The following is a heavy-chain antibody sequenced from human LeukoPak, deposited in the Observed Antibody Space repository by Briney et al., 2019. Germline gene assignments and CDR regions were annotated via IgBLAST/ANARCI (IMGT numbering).Heavy chain of an antibody. J-gene: IGHJ4*02. D-gene: IGHD2-15*01. CDR2: IYHSGST. CDR3: ARGWSLDY. CDR1: GGYISSYY. Sequence: SETLSLTCTVSGGYISSYYWSWIRQPPGKGLEWIGYIYHSGSTNYNPSLKSRVTISIDTSKNQFSLKLSSVTAADTAVYYCARGWSLDYWGQGTLVTVSS. V-gene: IGHV4-59*01.